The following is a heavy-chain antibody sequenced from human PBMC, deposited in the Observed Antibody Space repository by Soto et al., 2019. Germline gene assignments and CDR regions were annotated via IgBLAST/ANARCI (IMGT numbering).Heavy chain of an antibody. CDR3: AIQEKSSSSWYAPYYYYGMDV. CDR2: ISAYNGNT. J-gene: IGHJ6*02. D-gene: IGHD6-13*01. Sequence: GASVKVSCKASGYAYTNFGISWVRQAPGQGLEWMGWISAYNGNTNYAQKLQGRVTMTTDTSTSTAYMELRSLRSDDTAVYYCAIQEKSSSSWYAPYYYYGMDVWGQGTTVTVSS. CDR1: GYAYTNFG. V-gene: IGHV1-18*01.